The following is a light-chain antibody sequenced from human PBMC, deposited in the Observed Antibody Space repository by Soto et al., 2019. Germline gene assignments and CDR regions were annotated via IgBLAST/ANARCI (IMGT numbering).Light chain of an antibody. CDR3: QQYNNWPPWT. CDR2: AAS. CDR1: RSVGKN. V-gene: IGKV3-15*01. Sequence: EIVMTQSPAALSVSPGERVTLSCRASRSVGKNLAWYQQRPGQGPRLLIYAASDRATDIPVRFSGSGSGTEFTLTISSLQSEDSAVYYCQQYNNWPPWTFGRGTKVEI. J-gene: IGKJ1*01.